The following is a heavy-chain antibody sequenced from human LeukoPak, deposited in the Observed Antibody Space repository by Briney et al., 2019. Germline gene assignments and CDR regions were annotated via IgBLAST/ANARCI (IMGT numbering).Heavy chain of an antibody. J-gene: IGHJ4*02. Sequence: GGSLRLSCAASGFTFSTYCMHWVRQPPWKGLVWVSQICTDGGSIKYADSVRGRFTISRDNAKNTLYLQMNSLRAEDTAVYYCVRGVPVTPGIDYWGQGTLVTVSS. D-gene: IGHD2-2*01. V-gene: IGHV3-74*01. CDR2: ICTDGGSI. CDR1: GFTFSTYC. CDR3: VRGVPVTPGIDY.